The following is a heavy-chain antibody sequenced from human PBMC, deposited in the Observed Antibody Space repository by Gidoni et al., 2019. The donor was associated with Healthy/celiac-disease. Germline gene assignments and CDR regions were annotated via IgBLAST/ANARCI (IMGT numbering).Heavy chain of an antibody. D-gene: IGHD6-19*01. CDR3: ARARSGAGGMDV. Sequence: QVQLVESGGGLVKPGGSLRLSCVASGFSFSDYYMSWIRQAPGKGLEWVSYISSSSSYTSCADSVKGRFTISRDNAKNSLYLQMNSLRAEDTAVYYCARARSGAGGMDVWGQGTTVTVSS. CDR2: ISSSSSYT. V-gene: IGHV3-11*05. CDR1: GFSFSDYY. J-gene: IGHJ6*02.